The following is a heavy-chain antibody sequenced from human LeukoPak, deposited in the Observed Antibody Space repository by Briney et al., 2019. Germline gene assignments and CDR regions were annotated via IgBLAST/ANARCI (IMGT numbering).Heavy chain of an antibody. J-gene: IGHJ4*02. CDR3: ARDVLAAGKFDY. CDR1: GGSISSYY. D-gene: IGHD6-13*01. V-gene: IGHV4-59*01. Sequence: SETLSLTCTVSGGSISSYYWSWIRQAPGKGLEWIGYIYYTGSTNYNPSLKSRVTISVDTSKNQFSLKLSSVTAADTAVYYCARDVLAAGKFDYWGQGTLVTVSS. CDR2: IYYTGST.